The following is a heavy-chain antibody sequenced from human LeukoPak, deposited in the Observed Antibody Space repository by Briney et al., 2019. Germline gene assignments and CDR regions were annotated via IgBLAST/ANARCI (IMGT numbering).Heavy chain of an antibody. V-gene: IGHV3-53*01. CDR3: ARGVEPLAANTLAY. D-gene: IGHD1-14*01. J-gene: IGHJ4*02. Sequence: GGSLRLSCAASGFTVITNDMTWVRQAPGKGLEWVSVLYSDGDTKYADSVQGRFTIPRDNSKNTLYLEMNSLSPDDTAVYYCARGVEPLAANTLAYWGQGTLVTVSS. CDR1: GFTVITND. CDR2: LYSDGDT.